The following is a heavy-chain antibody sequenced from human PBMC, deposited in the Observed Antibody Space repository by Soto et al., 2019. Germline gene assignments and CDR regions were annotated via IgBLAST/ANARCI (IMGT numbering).Heavy chain of an antibody. CDR1: GYTFTGYY. J-gene: IGHJ5*02. V-gene: IGHV1-2*02. CDR3: AKDRGSRWWWFDP. D-gene: IGHD2-15*01. CDR2: INPNSGST. Sequence: ASVKVSCKASGYTFTGYYMHWVRQAPGQGLEWMGWINPNSGSTYYADSVKGRFTISRDNSKNTLYLQMNSLRAEDTAVYYCAKDRGSRWWWFDPWGQGTLVTVSS.